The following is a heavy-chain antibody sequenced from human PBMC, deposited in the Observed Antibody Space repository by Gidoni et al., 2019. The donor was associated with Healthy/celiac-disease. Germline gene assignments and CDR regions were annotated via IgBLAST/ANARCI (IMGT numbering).Heavy chain of an antibody. J-gene: IGHJ6*02. V-gene: IGHV3-23*01. D-gene: IGHD3-10*01. CDR1: GFTFSSYA. CDR3: AKGSEVGSGSYYTMIYYYDGMDV. CDR2: ISGRGGST. Sequence: EVQLLESGGGLVQPGGSRRLSCAASGFTFSSYAMSWVRPAPGKGLEWVSAISGRGGSTYYADSVKGRFTISRDNSKNTLYLQMNSLRAEDTAVYYCAKGSEVGSGSYYTMIYYYDGMDVWGQGTTVTVSS.